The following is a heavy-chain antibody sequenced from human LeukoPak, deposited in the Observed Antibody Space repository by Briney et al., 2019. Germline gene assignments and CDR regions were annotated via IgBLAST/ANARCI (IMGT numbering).Heavy chain of an antibody. Sequence: SETLSLTCAVYGGSFSGYYWSWIRRPPGKGLEWIGEINHSGSTNYNPSLKSRVTISVDTSKNQFSLKLSSVTAADTAVYYCAAATVTSEIDYWGQGTLVTVSS. D-gene: IGHD4-17*01. J-gene: IGHJ4*02. V-gene: IGHV4-34*01. CDR3: AAATVTSEIDY. CDR1: GGSFSGYY. CDR2: INHSGST.